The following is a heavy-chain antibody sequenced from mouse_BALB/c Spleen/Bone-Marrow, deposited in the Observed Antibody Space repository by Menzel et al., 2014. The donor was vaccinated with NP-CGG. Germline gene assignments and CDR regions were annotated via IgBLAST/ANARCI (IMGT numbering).Heavy chain of an antibody. D-gene: IGHD4-1*01. CDR3: ARAGRGRYFDV. V-gene: IGHV14-3*02. Sequence: DVKLVESGAELVKPGASVKLPCTASGFNIKDTYMHWVKQRPEQGLEWIGRIDPANGNTKYDPKFQGKATITADTSSNTAYLQLSSLTSEDTAGYYCARAGRGRYFDVWGAGTTVTVSS. CDR1: GFNIKDTY. J-gene: IGHJ1*01. CDR2: IDPANGNT.